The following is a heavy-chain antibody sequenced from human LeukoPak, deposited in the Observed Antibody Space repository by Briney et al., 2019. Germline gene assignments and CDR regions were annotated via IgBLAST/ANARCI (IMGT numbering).Heavy chain of an antibody. D-gene: IGHD3-22*01. CDR2: IIPIFGPA. CDR3: ARDDQHLDTMTAFDI. V-gene: IGHV1-69*05. Sequence: GASVKVSCKASGGTFSSYAISWVRQAPGQGLEWMGRIIPIFGPANYAQKFQGRVTITTDESTSTAYMELSSLRSEDTAVYYCARDDQHLDTMTAFDIWGQGTMVTVSS. CDR1: GGTFSSYA. J-gene: IGHJ3*02.